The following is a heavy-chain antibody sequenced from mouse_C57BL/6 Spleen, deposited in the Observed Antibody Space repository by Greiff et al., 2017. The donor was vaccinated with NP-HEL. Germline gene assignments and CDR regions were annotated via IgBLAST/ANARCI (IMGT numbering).Heavy chain of an antibody. Sequence: QVQLQQSGAELVRPGASVTLSCKASGYTFTDYEMHWVKQTPVHGLEWIGAIDPVTGGTAYNQKFKGKAILTADKSSSTAYMELRSLTSEDSAVYYCTRGGLRRSMDYWGQGTSVTVSS. J-gene: IGHJ4*01. V-gene: IGHV1-15*01. D-gene: IGHD2-12*01. CDR1: GYTFTDYE. CDR3: TRGGLRRSMDY. CDR2: IDPVTGGT.